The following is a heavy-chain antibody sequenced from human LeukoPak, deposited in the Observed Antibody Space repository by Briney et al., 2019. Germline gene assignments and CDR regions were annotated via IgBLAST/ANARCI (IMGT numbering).Heavy chain of an antibody. Sequence: EASVKVSCKASGYTFTNYGFSWVRQAPGQGLEWMGWMNPNSGNTGYAQKFQGRVTMTRNTSISTAYMELSSLRSEDTAVYYCAKDLQSRVDTAMVTDYWGQGTLVTVSS. CDR3: AKDLQSRVDTAMVTDY. J-gene: IGHJ4*02. D-gene: IGHD5-18*01. CDR2: MNPNSGNT. V-gene: IGHV1-8*02. CDR1: GYTFTNYG.